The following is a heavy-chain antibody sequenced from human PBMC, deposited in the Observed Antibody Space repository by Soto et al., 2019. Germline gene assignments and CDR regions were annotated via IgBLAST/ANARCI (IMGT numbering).Heavy chain of an antibody. J-gene: IGHJ4*02. D-gene: IGHD3-9*01. CDR3: AREARHFTRFFDY. CDR2: IYYSGST. CDR1: GGSISSSSYY. V-gene: IGHV4-39*07. Sequence: SETLSLTCTVSGGSISSSSYYWGWIRQPPGKGLEWIGSIYYSGSTYYNPSLKSRVTISVDTSKNQFSLKLSSVTAADTAVYYCAREARHFTRFFDYWGQGTLVTVSS.